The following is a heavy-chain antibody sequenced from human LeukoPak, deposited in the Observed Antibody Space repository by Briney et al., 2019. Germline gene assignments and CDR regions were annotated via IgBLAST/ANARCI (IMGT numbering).Heavy chain of an antibody. Sequence: SETLSLTCTVSGGSISGYYWSWIRQPPGKGLEWIGYIYNSGSTNYNPSLKSRVTISVDTSKNQFSLKLSSVTAADTAVYYCARRSSDWSFDYWGQGTLVTVSS. D-gene: IGHD6-19*01. CDR3: ARRSSDWSFDY. J-gene: IGHJ4*02. CDR1: GGSISGYY. V-gene: IGHV4-59*08. CDR2: IYNSGST.